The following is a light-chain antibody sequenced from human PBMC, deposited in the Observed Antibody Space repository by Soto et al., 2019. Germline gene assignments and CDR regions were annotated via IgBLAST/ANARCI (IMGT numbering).Light chain of an antibody. CDR2: YAS. CDR3: QRYNNWPPIT. CDR1: QSVSNN. Sequence: EIMMTQSPATLSVSPGERATLSCRASQSVSNNLAWYQHQPGQVPRLLLYYASARATGIPARFSGSGSGTEFTLTISSLQSEDVAVYYCQRYNNWPPITFGQGTRLEIK. J-gene: IGKJ5*01. V-gene: IGKV3-15*01.